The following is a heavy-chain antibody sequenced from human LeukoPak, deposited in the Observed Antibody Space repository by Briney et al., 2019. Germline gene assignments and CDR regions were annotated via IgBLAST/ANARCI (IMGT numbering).Heavy chain of an antibody. CDR3: AKGRFGELLFDY. D-gene: IGHD3-10*01. J-gene: IGHJ4*02. V-gene: IGHV3-48*01. CDR2: ITGSSSSI. Sequence: GGSLRLSCAASGFSFSRYNMNWVRQAPGKGLEWVAYITGSSSSIYYADSVKGRFTISRDNAKNSLYLQMNSLRAEDTAVYYCAKGRFGELLFDYWGQGTLVTVSS. CDR1: GFSFSRYN.